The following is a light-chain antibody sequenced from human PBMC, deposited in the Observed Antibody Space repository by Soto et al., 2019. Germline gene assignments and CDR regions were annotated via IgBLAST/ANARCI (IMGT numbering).Light chain of an antibody. J-gene: IGKJ1*01. CDR3: QQYNSWPRT. V-gene: IGKV3-15*01. CDR2: GAS. CDR1: QSVNSN. Sequence: EIGMSQSPATLSVSPGERATLSCRASQSVNSNLAWYQQKPGQAPRLLIYGASSRATGIPARFSGSGSGTEFTLTITSLQSEDFAVYYCQQYNSWPRTFGQGTNVDIK.